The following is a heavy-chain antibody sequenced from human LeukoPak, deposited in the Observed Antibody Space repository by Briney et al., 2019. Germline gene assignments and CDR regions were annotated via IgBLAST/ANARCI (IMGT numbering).Heavy chain of an antibody. V-gene: IGHV1-46*01. CDR3: ARREIAVAGIPYFDY. Sequence: ASVKVSCKASGYTFTNYYMHWVGQAPGQGLEWMGIINPSGGSTNYAQKFQGRVTLTRDTSTTTVYMELSSLRSEDTAVYYCARREIAVAGIPYFDYWGQGTLVTVSS. J-gene: IGHJ4*02. CDR2: INPSGGST. D-gene: IGHD6-19*01. CDR1: GYTFTNYY.